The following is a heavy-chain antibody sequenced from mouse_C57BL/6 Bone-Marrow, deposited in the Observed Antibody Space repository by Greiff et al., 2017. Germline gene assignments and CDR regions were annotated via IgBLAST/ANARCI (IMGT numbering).Heavy chain of an antibody. Sequence: EVHLVESGGDLVKPGGSLKLSCAASGFTFSSYGMSWVRQTPDKRLEWVATISRGGSYTYYPDSVKGRFTISRDNAKNTLYLQMSSLKSEDTAMYYCARHRFAMDYWGQGTSVTVSS. CDR3: ARHRFAMDY. V-gene: IGHV5-6*01. J-gene: IGHJ4*01. CDR1: GFTFSSYG. CDR2: ISRGGSYT.